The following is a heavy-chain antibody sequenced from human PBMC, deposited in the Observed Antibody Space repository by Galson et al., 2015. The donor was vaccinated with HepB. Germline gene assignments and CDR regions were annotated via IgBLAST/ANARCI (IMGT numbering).Heavy chain of an antibody. CDR2: IKSKADGGTT. CDR3: TTPFGGAHPTIYFDY. Sequence: LRLSCAASGFTFPNAWMNWVRQAPGKGLEWVGRIKSKADGGTTDYAAPVKGRFTISRDDSKNTLYLQMNSLKTEDTAVYYCTTPFGGAHPTIYFDYWGQGTLVTVSS. D-gene: IGHD3-16*01. J-gene: IGHJ4*02. V-gene: IGHV3-15*05. CDR1: GFTFPNAW.